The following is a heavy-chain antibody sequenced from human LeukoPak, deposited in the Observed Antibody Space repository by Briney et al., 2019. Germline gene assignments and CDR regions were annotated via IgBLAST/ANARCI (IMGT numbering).Heavy chain of an antibody. D-gene: IGHD3-22*01. J-gene: IGHJ4*02. Sequence: GGSLRLSCATSGFNFDRYTLHWVRQAPGKGLEWVSLAGWAGGTTFYSDSVKGRFTISRDNAKNSLWLQMNSLRAEDTAVYYCATSSGWRFDYWGQGTLVAVSS. CDR2: AGWAGGTT. CDR1: GFNFDRYT. CDR3: ATSSGWRFDY. V-gene: IGHV3-43*01.